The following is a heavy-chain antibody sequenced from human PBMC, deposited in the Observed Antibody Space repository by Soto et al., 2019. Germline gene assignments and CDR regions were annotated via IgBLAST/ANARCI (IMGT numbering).Heavy chain of an antibody. CDR2: ISHTGST. D-gene: IGHD2-15*01. CDR1: GGSIISASHS. Sequence: QLQLQESGSGLVKPSQTLSLTCAVSGGSIISASHSWTWIRQPPGEGLEWIGYISHTGSTYYNPSLQSRVTMSVDRSKNQFSLNLDSVTAADTAVYYCAREVFSAGSSNWFDPWGQGTLVTVSS. CDR3: AREVFSAGSSNWFDP. J-gene: IGHJ5*02. V-gene: IGHV4-30-2*01.